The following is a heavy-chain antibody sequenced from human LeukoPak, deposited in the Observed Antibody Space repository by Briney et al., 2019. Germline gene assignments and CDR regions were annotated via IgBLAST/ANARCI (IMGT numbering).Heavy chain of an antibody. CDR2: TYSSGST. V-gene: IGHV4-59*01. J-gene: IGHJ4*02. Sequence: SETLSLTCTVSGGSISYYYWSWIRQPPGKGLEWIGYTYSSGSTTYNPSLKSRVTISLDTSKNQFSLKLTSVTAADTAVYYCARTGGSYRSDWPLDFWGQGTLVTVSS. CDR3: ARTGGSYRSDWPLDF. CDR1: GGSISYYY. D-gene: IGHD6-19*01.